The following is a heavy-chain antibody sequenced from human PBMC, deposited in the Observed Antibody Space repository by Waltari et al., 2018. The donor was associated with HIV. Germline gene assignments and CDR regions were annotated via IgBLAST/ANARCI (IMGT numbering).Heavy chain of an antibody. D-gene: IGHD6-25*01. CDR1: GDSISNYY. CDR2: IKTSGNS. J-gene: IGHJ6*02. CDR3: ARLGYQDMDV. V-gene: IGHV4-4*07. Sequence: QVQVQESGPGLVKPSETLSLTCAVSGDSISNYYWSWIRQPAGKGLEWIGRIKTSGNSNYNPSLKSRLTLSADTSKTQVSRRLSSVTAADTAVYYCARLGYQDMDVWGQGTTVTVSS.